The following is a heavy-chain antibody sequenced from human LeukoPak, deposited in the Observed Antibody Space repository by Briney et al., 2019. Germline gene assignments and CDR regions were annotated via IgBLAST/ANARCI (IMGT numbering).Heavy chain of an antibody. J-gene: IGHJ6*03. V-gene: IGHV3-30*02. CDR2: IRYDGSNK. CDR3: EKDKGVVPAAVYYMDV. D-gene: IGHD2-2*01. Sequence: GGSLRLSCAASGFTFSSYGMDSVRQAPGKGLEWVAFIRYDGSNKYYADSVKGRFTVSRDNSKNTLYLQMNSLRAEDTAVYYCEKDKGVVPAAVYYMDVWGKGTTVTVSS. CDR1: GFTFSSYG.